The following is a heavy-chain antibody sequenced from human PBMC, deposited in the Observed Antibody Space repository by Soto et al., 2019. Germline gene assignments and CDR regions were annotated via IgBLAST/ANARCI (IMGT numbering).Heavy chain of an antibody. J-gene: IGHJ4*02. V-gene: IGHV5-10-1*01. CDR3: AAYYGNSGLVH. CDR1: GYSFTKYW. Sequence: GESLKISCKGSGYSFTKYWISWVRQMPGKGLEWMGRIDPSDSYTNYSPSFRGHATISVDNSISTAYLHLSSLKASDTAIYYCAAYYGNSGLVHWGQGTLVTVSS. CDR2: IDPSDSYT. D-gene: IGHD3-10*01.